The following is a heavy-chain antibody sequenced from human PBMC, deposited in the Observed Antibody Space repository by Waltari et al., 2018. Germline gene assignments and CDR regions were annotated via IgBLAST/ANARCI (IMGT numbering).Heavy chain of an antibody. Sequence: QVQLQESGPGLVKPSETLSLTCTVSGGSISSHYWRWIRQHPGKGLEWIGYIYYSGSTYYNPSLKSRVTISVDTSKNQFSLKLSSVTAADTAVYYCARDHEWRYSSSWSYNWFDPWGQGTLVTVSS. V-gene: IGHV4-59*11. CDR2: IYYSGST. CDR3: ARDHEWRYSSSWSYNWFDP. CDR1: GGSISSHY. J-gene: IGHJ5*02. D-gene: IGHD6-13*01.